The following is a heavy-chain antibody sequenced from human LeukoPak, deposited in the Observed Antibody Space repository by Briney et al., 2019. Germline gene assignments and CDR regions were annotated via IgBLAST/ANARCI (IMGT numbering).Heavy chain of an antibody. V-gene: IGHV1-8*02. J-gene: IGHJ4*02. CDR3: ARGENKYGIR. D-gene: IGHD1-1*01. Sequence: ASVKVSCKASGYTFTSYDINWVRQATGQGLEWMGWMNPNSGNTGYAQKFQGRVTMTRDTSITTAYMELSRLRSDDTAVYYCARGENKYGIRWGRGTLVTVSS. CDR1: GYTFTSYD. CDR2: MNPNSGNT.